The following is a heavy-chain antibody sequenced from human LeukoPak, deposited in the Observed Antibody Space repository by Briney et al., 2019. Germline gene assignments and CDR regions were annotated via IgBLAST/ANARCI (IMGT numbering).Heavy chain of an antibody. V-gene: IGHV4-34*01. CDR3: ARGRERITIFGSYYCYGMDV. D-gene: IGHD3-9*01. CDR2: INHSGST. J-gene: IGHJ6*04. Sequence: SETLSLTCAVYGGSFSGYYWSWIRQPPGKGLEWIGEINHSGSTNYNPSLKSRVTISVDTSKNQFSLKLSSVTAADTAVYYCARGRERITIFGSYYCYGMDVWGKGTTVTVSS. CDR1: GGSFSGYY.